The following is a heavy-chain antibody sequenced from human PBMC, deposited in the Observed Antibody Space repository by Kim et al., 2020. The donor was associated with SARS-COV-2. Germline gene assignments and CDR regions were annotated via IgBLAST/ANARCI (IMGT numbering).Heavy chain of an antibody. CDR1: GFTFSSYW. CDR3: ARGPSWIYVAGTTNWFDP. Sequence: GGSLRLSCAASGFTFSSYWMHWVRQAPGKGLVWVSRINSDGSSTSYADSVKGRFTISRDNAKNTLYLQMNSLRAEDTAVYYCARGPSWIYVAGTTNWFDPWGQGTLVTVSS. J-gene: IGHJ5*02. D-gene: IGHD6-19*01. V-gene: IGHV3-74*01. CDR2: INSDGSST.